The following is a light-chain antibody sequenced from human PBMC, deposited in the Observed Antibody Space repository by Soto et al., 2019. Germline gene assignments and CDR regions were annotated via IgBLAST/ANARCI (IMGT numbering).Light chain of an antibody. CDR1: QSVSSGP. CDR3: QLHDNPPT. V-gene: IGKV3-20*01. J-gene: IGKJ5*01. CDR2: GIS. Sequence: EIVLTQSPGTLYLSPGERGTLSCRASQSVSSGPLAWYQQKPGQSPRLLIYGISARATDITDRFSGSGSGTDFTLTISRLEPEDFAVYSCQLHDNPPTFGQGTRLEIK.